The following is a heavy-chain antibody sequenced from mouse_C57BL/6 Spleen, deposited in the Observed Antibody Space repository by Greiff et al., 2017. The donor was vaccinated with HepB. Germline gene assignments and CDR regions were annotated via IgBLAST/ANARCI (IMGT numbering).Heavy chain of an antibody. V-gene: IGHV1-80*01. D-gene: IGHD2-4*01. Sequence: VQRVESGAELVKPGASVKISCKASGYAFSSYWMNWVKQRPGKGLEWIGQIYPGDGDTNYNGKFKGKATLTADKSSSTAYMQLSSLTSEDSAVYFCARFYDYHWYFDVWGTGTTVTVSS. CDR2: IYPGDGDT. CDR3: ARFYDYHWYFDV. J-gene: IGHJ1*03. CDR1: GYAFSSYW.